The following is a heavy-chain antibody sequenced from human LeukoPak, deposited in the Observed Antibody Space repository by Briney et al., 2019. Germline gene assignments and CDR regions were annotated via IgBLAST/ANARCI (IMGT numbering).Heavy chain of an antibody. CDR2: MYRSDAT. CDR1: GLTVSSNY. Sequence: GGSLRLSCAAAGLTVSSNYMSWVRQAPGKGLEWVSVMYRSDATYYADSVKGRFTMSRDSSKNTLYLQMNSLRSEDTAVYYCARDLPDQGAYWGQGTLVIVSS. J-gene: IGHJ4*02. D-gene: IGHD1-14*01. V-gene: IGHV3-53*01. CDR3: ARDLPDQGAY.